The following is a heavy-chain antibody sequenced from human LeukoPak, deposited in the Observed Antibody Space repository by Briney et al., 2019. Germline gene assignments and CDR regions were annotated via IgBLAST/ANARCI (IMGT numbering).Heavy chain of an antibody. CDR3: AKGGKWDVTPFDY. D-gene: IGHD1-26*01. CDR2: IYYSGST. V-gene: IGHV4-59*01. Sequence: KASETLSLTCTVSGGSISSYYWSWIRQPPGKGLEWIGYIYYSGSTNYNPSLKSRVTISVDTSKNQFSLKLSSVTAADTAVYYCAKGGKWDVTPFDYWGQGTLVTVSS. CDR1: GGSISSYY. J-gene: IGHJ4*02.